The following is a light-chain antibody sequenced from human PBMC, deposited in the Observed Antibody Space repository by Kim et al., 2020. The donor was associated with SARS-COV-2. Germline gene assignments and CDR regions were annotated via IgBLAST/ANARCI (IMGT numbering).Light chain of an antibody. CDR1: QSVSSY. CDR3: QRRRKRAPWT. J-gene: IGKJ1*01. V-gene: IGKV3-11*01. Sequence: EIVLTQSPATLSLSPGERATLSCRASQSVSSYLAWYQQKPGQAPRLLIYDASNRATGIPARFSGSGSGTDFTLTISSLEPEDFAVYYCQRRRKRAPWTFGQGTKGDIK. CDR2: DAS.